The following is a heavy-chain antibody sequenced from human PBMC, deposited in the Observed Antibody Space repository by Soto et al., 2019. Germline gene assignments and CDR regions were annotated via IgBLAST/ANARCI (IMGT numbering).Heavy chain of an antibody. Sequence: EVQLVESGGGLVRPGGSLRLACAASGFTFSNAWMNWVRRAPGKGLEWVGRIKSKSDGGTTDYAAPVKGRLTISRDDSKNPLYLQMNSLKTEDTAVYYFTTISSGWPQYYFDYWGQGTLVTFSS. V-gene: IGHV3-15*07. CDR2: IKSKSDGGTT. J-gene: IGHJ4*02. CDR3: TTISSGWPQYYFDY. D-gene: IGHD6-19*01. CDR1: GFTFSNAW.